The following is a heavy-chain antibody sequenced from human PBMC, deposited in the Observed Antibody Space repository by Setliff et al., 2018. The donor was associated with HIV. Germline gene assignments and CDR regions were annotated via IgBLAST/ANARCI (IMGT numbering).Heavy chain of an antibody. CDR2: IIPLFGTA. Sequence: SVKVSCKASGGTFNINAVTWVLQAPGQGLEWVGAIIPLFGTANYAQKFQGRVTITADDSTSTVYMEVRSLRSADTAVYYCSKVSEHRTSSGSFYYYMDVWGEGTTVTVSS. J-gene: IGHJ6*03. V-gene: IGHV1-69*13. CDR1: GGTFNINA. CDR3: SKVSEHRTSSGSFYYYMDV. D-gene: IGHD6-6*01.